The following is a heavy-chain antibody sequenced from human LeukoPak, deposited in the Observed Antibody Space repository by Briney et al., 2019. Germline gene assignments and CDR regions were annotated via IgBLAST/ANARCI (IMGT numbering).Heavy chain of an antibody. J-gene: IGHJ4*02. Sequence: GASVKVSCKVSGYTLTELSRHWVRQAPGKGLEWMGGFDPEDGETIYAQKFQGRVTMTEDTSTDTAYMELSSLRSEDTAVYYCATEGRRYSGYGGVGYWGQGTLVTVSS. CDR3: ATEGRRYSGYGGVGY. CDR1: GYTLTELS. V-gene: IGHV1-24*01. D-gene: IGHD5-12*01. CDR2: FDPEDGET.